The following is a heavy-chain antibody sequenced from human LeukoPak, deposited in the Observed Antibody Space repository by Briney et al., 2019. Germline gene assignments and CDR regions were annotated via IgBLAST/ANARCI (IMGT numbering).Heavy chain of an antibody. Sequence: PGGSLRLSCAASGFTFDDYAMHWVRQAPGKGLEWVSGISWNSGSIGYADSVKGRFTISRDNAKNSLYLQMNSLRAEDTAVYYCATEVPNYYGSGSYRRLFDYWGQGTLVTVSS. D-gene: IGHD3-10*01. J-gene: IGHJ4*02. CDR3: ATEVPNYYGSGSYRRLFDY. CDR1: GFTFDDYA. CDR2: ISWNSGSI. V-gene: IGHV3-9*01.